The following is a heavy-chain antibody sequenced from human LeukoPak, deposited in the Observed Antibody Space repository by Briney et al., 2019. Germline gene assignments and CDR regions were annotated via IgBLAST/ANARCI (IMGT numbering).Heavy chain of an antibody. J-gene: IGHJ4*02. CDR3: AKSLYDYRSGTYFRPFDY. CDR1: GGSFSGYY. V-gene: IGHV4-34*01. CDR2: INHSGST. D-gene: IGHD3-10*01. Sequence: PSETLSLTCAVYGGSFSGYYWSWIRQPPGKGLEWIGEINHSGSTNYNPSLKSRVTISVDTSRNQFSLRLSSLTAADTAMYFCAKSLYDYRSGTYFRPFDYWGQGTLVTVSS.